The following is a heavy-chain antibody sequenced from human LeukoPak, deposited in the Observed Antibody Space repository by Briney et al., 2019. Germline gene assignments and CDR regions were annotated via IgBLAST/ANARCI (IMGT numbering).Heavy chain of an antibody. Sequence: ASVKVSCKASGYTFTGYYMHWVRHAPGQGLEWMGWINPNSGGTNYAQKFQGRVTMTRDTSISTAYMELSRLRSDDTAVYYCARAHLLCCGELSAHNWFDPWGQGTLVTVSS. J-gene: IGHJ5*02. CDR1: GYTFTGYY. D-gene: IGHD3-10*01. CDR2: INPNSGGT. CDR3: ARAHLLCCGELSAHNWFDP. V-gene: IGHV1-2*02.